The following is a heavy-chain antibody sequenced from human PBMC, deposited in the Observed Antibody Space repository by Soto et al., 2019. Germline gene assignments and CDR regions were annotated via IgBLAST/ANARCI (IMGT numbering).Heavy chain of an antibody. CDR1: GGSFSGYY. V-gene: IGHV4-34*01. J-gene: IGHJ6*03. D-gene: IGHD1-26*01. CDR2: INHSGST. Sequence: TSETLSLTCAVYGGSFSGYYWSWIRQPPGKGLEWIGEINHSGSTNYNPSLKSRVTISVDTSKNQFPLKLSSVTAADTAVYYCARIDPPLLATESYYYMDVWGKGTTVTVSS. CDR3: ARIDPPLLATESYYYMDV.